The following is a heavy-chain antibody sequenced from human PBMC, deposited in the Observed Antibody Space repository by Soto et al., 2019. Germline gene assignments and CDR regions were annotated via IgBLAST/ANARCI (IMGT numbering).Heavy chain of an antibody. D-gene: IGHD5-18*01. V-gene: IGHV4-34*01. CDR1: GGSFSGYY. Sequence: LSLTCAVYGGSFSGYYWSWIRQPPGKGLEWIGEINHSGGTNYNPSLKSRVTISVDTSKNQFSLKLSSVTAADTAVYYCARGGIQLWFYYYYGMDVWGQGTTVTVSS. CDR3: ARGGIQLWFYYYYGMDV. CDR2: INHSGGT. J-gene: IGHJ6*02.